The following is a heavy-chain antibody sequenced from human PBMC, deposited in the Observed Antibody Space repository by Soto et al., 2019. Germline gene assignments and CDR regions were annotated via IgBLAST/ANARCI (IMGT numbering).Heavy chain of an antibody. J-gene: IGHJ3*02. CDR3: AIKNLRYFDWLVSSDRGAFDI. V-gene: IGHV3-21*01. CDR2: ISSSSSYI. D-gene: IGHD3-9*01. CDR1: GFTFSSYS. Sequence: EVQLVESGGGLVKPGGSLRLSCAASGFTFSSYSMNWVRQAPGKGLEWVSSISSSSSYIYYADSVKGRFTISRDNAKNSLYLQMNSLRAEDTAVYYCAIKNLRYFDWLVSSDRGAFDIWGQGTMVTVSS.